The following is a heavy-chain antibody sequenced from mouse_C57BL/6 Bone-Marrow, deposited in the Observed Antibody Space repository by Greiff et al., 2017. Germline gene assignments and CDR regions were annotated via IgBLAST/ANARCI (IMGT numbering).Heavy chain of an antibody. CDR1: GFTFSSYG. J-gene: IGHJ3*01. Sequence: EVKLQESGGDLVKPGGSLKLSCAASGFTFSSYGMSWVRQTPDKRLEWVATISSGGSYTYYPDSVKGRFTISRDNAKNTLYLQMSSLKSEDTAMYYCARTGVYYDASWFAYWGQGTLVTVSA. CDR3: ARTGVYYDASWFAY. V-gene: IGHV5-6*01. CDR2: ISSGGSYT. D-gene: IGHD2-4*01.